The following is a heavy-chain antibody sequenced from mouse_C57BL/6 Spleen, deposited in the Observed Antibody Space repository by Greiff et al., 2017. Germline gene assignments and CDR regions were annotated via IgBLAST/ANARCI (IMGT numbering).Heavy chain of an antibody. D-gene: IGHD2-1*01. V-gene: IGHV1-15*01. CDR1: GYTFTDYE. CDR3: TRYGIYVDWYFDV. CDR2: IDPETGGT. J-gene: IGHJ1*03. Sequence: QVQLQQSGAELVRPGASVTLSCKASGYTFTDYEMHWVQQTPVHGLEWIGAIDPETGGTAYNQKFKGKAILTADKSSSTAYMELRSLTSEDSAVYYFTRYGIYVDWYFDVWVTEPTFPVSS.